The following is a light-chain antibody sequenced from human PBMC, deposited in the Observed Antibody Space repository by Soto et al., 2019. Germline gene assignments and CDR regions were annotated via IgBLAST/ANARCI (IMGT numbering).Light chain of an antibody. V-gene: IGKV1-5*01. CDR2: DAS. J-gene: IGKJ1*01. Sequence: DIQMTQSPSPLSASVGDRVTITCRASQSISSWLAWYQQKPGKAPKLLIYDASSLESGVPSRFSGSGSGTEFTLTISSLQPDDFATYYCKQYNSYSSTFGQGTKVEIK. CDR1: QSISSW. CDR3: KQYNSYSST.